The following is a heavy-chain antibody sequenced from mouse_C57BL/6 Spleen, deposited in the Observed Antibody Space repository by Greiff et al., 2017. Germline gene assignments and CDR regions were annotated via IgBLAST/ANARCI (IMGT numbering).Heavy chain of an antibody. Sequence: EVKLEESGPELVKPGASVKIPCKASGYTFTDYNMDWVKQSHGKSLEWIGDINPNNGGTIYNQKFKGKATLTVDKSSSTAYMELRSLTSEDTAVYYCARITTGWYFDVWGTGTTVTVSS. CDR2: INPNNGGT. D-gene: IGHD1-1*01. V-gene: IGHV1-18*01. CDR3: ARITTGWYFDV. CDR1: GYTFTDYN. J-gene: IGHJ1*03.